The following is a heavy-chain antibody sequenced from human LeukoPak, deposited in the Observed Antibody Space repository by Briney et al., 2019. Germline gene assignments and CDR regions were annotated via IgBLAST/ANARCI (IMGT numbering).Heavy chain of an antibody. J-gene: IGHJ4*02. CDR2: ISYDGSNK. CDR1: GFTFSSYA. D-gene: IGHD3-3*01. CDR3: AGDRYYDFWSAYFDY. V-gene: IGHV3-30-3*01. Sequence: GGSLRLSCAASGFTFSSYAMHWVRQAPGKGLEWVAVISYDGSNKYYADSVKGRFTISRDNSKNTLYLQMNSLRAEDTAVYYCAGDRYYDFWSAYFDYWGQGTLVTVSS.